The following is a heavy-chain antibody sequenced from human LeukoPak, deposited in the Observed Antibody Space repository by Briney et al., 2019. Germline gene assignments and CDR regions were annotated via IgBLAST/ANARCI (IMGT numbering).Heavy chain of an antibody. CDR3: ARDEYYYDSSGTNWFDP. J-gene: IGHJ5*02. Sequence: ASVKVSCKASGCTFTSYYMHWVRQAPGQGLEWMGIINPSGGSTSYAQKFQGRVTMTRDMSTSTVYMELSSLRSEDTAVYYCARDEYYYDSSGTNWFDPWGQGTLVTVSS. D-gene: IGHD3-22*01. V-gene: IGHV1-46*01. CDR2: INPSGGST. CDR1: GCTFTSYY.